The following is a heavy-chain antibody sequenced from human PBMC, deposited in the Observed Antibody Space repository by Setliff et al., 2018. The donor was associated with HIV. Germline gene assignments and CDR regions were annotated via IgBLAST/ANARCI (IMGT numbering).Heavy chain of an antibody. Sequence: SETLSLTCSVSGDSIGTYYWNWIRQTPGKRLEWIGFFYYGGSTDYNPALKNRFAISVDTSRNRVSLKMTSVTAADTAVYYCARHDCGGDCSINWFDPWGQGTLVTVSS. D-gene: IGHD2-21*02. CDR1: GDSIGTYY. V-gene: IGHV4-59*08. CDR2: FYYGGST. CDR3: ARHDCGGDCSINWFDP. J-gene: IGHJ5*02.